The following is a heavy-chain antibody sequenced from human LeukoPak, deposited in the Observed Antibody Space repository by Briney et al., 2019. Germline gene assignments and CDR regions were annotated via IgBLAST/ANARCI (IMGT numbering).Heavy chain of an antibody. J-gene: IGHJ4*02. CDR1: GGSFSGYY. Sequence: KPSETLSLTCAVYGGSFSGYYWSWIRQPPGKGLEWIGEINHSGSTNYNPSLKSRVTISVDTSKNQFSLKLSSVTAADTAVYYCARGSGYYYAIDYWGQGTLVTVSS. CDR2: INHSGST. CDR3: ARGSGYYYAIDY. V-gene: IGHV4-34*01. D-gene: IGHD3-22*01.